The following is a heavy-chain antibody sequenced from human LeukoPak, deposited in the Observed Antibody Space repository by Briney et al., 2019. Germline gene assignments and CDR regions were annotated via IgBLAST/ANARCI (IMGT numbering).Heavy chain of an antibody. J-gene: IGHJ5*02. D-gene: IGHD3-16*01. CDR3: ARDLVGEDWFDP. CDR1: GFTFSSYA. V-gene: IGHV4-59*01. CDR2: IYYSGTT. Sequence: PGGSLRLSCAASGFTFSSYAMSWIRQPPGKALEWIGYIYYSGTTNYNPSLESRVTISVDTSKNQFSLKLNSVTAADTAVYYCARDLVGEDWFDPWGQGTLVTVSS.